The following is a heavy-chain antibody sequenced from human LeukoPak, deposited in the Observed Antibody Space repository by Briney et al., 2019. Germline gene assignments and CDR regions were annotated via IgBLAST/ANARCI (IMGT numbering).Heavy chain of an antibody. CDR1: GFTFSSYW. V-gene: IGHV3-7*04. J-gene: IGHJ3*02. Sequence: GGSLRLSCAASGFTFSSYWMSWVRQAPGKGLEWVANIKQDGSEKYYVDSVKGRFTISRDNAKNSLYLQMNSLRAEDTAVYYCARVHRGDDFWSGYGGAGPFDIWGQGTMVTVSS. D-gene: IGHD3-3*01. CDR3: ARVHRGDDFWSGYGGAGPFDI. CDR2: IKQDGSEK.